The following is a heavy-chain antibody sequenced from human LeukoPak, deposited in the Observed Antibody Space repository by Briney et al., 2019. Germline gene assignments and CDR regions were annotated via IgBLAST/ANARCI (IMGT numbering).Heavy chain of an antibody. J-gene: IGHJ4*02. CDR3: ASGPPSTYYYDSSGP. V-gene: IGHV1-69*06. CDR2: IIPIFGTA. Sequence: SVKVSCKASGGTFSSYAISWVRQAPGQGLEWMGRIIPIFGTANYAQKFQSRVTITADKSTSTAYMELSSLRSEDTAVYYCASGPPSTYYYDSSGPWGQGTLVTVSS. D-gene: IGHD3-22*01. CDR1: GGTFSSYA.